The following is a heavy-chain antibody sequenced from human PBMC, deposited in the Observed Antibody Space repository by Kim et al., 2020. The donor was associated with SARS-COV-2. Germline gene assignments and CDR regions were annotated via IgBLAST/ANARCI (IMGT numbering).Heavy chain of an antibody. CDR1: GGSFSGYY. CDR2: INHSGST. D-gene: IGHD6-19*01. Sequence: SETLSLTCAVYGGSFSGYYWSWIRQPPGKGLEWIGEINHSGSTNYNPSLKSRVTISVDTSKNQFSLKLSSVTAADTAVYYCARGIHDAGYSSGWYSDYWGQGPLVTVSS. V-gene: IGHV4-34*01. CDR3: ARGIHDAGYSSGWYSDY. J-gene: IGHJ4*02.